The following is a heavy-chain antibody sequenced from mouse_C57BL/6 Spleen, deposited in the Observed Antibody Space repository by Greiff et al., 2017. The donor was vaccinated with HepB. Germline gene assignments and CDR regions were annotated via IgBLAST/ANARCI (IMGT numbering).Heavy chain of an antibody. Sequence: QVQLQQPGAELVKPGASVKLSCKASGYTFTSYWMQWVKQRPGQGLEWIGEIDPSDSYNNYNQKFKGKATLHVDTSSSTAYMQLSSLTSEDSAVYYCARPGKGDYWGQGTTLTVSS. V-gene: IGHV1-50*01. D-gene: IGHD4-1*01. CDR2: IDPSDSYN. CDR3: ARPGKGDY. J-gene: IGHJ2*01. CDR1: GYTFTSYW.